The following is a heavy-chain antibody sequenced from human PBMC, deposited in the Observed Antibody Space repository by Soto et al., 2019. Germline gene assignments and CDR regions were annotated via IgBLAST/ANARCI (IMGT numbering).Heavy chain of an antibody. CDR3: ARDSFYYDSSGYYSNAFDI. D-gene: IGHD3-22*01. Sequence: SVKVSCKASGGTFSSYAISWVRQAPGQGLEWMGGIIPIFGTANYAQKFQGRVTITADKSTSTAYMELSSLRSEDTAAYYCARDSFYYDSSGYYSNAFDIWGQGTMVTVSS. CDR2: IIPIFGTA. J-gene: IGHJ3*02. CDR1: GGTFSSYA. V-gene: IGHV1-69*06.